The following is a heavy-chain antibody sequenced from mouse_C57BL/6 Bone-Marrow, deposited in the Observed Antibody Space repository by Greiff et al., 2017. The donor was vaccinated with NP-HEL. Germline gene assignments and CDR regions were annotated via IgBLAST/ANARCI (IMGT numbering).Heavy chain of an antibody. V-gene: IGHV5-16*01. CDR1: GFTFSDYY. CDR3: ARDEGNLDY. Sequence: EVKLVESEGGLVQPGSSMKLSCTASGFTFSDYYMAWVRQVPEKGLEWVANINYDGSSTYYLDSLKSRFIISRDNAKNILYLQTSSLKSEDTATYYCARDEGNLDYWGQGTTLTVSS. D-gene: IGHD2-1*01. CDR2: INYDGSST. J-gene: IGHJ2*01.